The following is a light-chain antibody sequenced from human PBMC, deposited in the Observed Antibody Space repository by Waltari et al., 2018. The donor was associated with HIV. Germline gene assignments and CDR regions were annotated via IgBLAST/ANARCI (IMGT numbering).Light chain of an antibody. CDR2: EVS. J-gene: IGLJ3*02. CDR1: SSAVGGYNY. V-gene: IGLV2-8*01. CDR3: SSYAGSNNKV. Sequence: QSALTQPPSASVSPGQSVTISCTGTSSAVGGYNYVSWYQQHPGKAPKLMIYEVSKRPSGVPNRFSGSKSGNTASLTVSGLQAEDEADYYCSSYAGSNNKVFGGGTKLTVL.